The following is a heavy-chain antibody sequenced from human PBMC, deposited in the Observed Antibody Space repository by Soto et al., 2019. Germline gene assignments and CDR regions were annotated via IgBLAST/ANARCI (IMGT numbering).Heavy chain of an antibody. D-gene: IGHD6-19*01. CDR2: IDPTDSYI. V-gene: IGHV5-10-1*01. Sequence: EVQLVQSGAEVKKPGESLRISCKGSGYRFTGYWITWVRQMPGKGLEWVGRIDPTDSYINYNPSFQGHVTISVDKSINTAYLRWSSLKASDTAMYDCARHGDQGRSVAGYYFDYWGQGSLVTVSS. CDR1: GYRFTGYW. J-gene: IGHJ4*02. CDR3: ARHGDQGRSVAGYYFDY.